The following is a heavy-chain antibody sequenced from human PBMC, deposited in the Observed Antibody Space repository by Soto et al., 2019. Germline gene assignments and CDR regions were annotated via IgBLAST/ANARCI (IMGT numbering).Heavy chain of an antibody. D-gene: IGHD3-22*01. CDR2: ISRSSSTI. CDR1: GFTFSSYN. V-gene: IGHV3-48*02. Sequence: GGSLRLSCAASGFTFSSYNMKWVRQAPGKGLEWVSYISRSSSTIYYADSVKGRFTISRDNAKNSLYLQMNSLRDGDTAVYYCARDFGYDDVWGQGTTVTVSS. J-gene: IGHJ6*02. CDR3: ARDFGYDDV.